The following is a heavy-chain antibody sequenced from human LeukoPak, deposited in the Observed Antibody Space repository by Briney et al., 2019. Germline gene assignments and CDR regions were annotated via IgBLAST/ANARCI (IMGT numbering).Heavy chain of an antibody. CDR1: GGSISSYY. Sequence: SETLSLTCTVSGGSISSYYWSWIRQPPGKGLEWIGYIYYSGSTNYNPSLKSRVTISVDTSKNQFSLKLSSVTAADTAVYYCARIRSHYYDSSGYYDYWGQGTLVTVS. D-gene: IGHD3-22*01. CDR2: IYYSGST. J-gene: IGHJ4*02. CDR3: ARIRSHYYDSSGYYDY. V-gene: IGHV4-59*08.